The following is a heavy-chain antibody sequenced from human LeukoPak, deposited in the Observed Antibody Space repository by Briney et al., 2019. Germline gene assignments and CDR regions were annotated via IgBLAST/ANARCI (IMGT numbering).Heavy chain of an antibody. J-gene: IGHJ5*02. CDR2: IKEDGNEN. V-gene: IGHV3-7*01. Sequence: GGSLRLSCAASGFTFSSYSMSWVRQAPGKGLEWVAYIKEDGNENYYVDSVKGRFTISRDNAESSLYLQMNSLRAEDTAVYYCARGRYTPGPWGQRTLVTVSS. CDR1: GFTFSSYS. CDR3: ARGRYTPGP. D-gene: IGHD1-1*01.